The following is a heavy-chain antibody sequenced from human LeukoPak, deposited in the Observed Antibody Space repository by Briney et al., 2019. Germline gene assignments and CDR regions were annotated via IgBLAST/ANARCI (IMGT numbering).Heavy chain of an antibody. CDR1: GYTFTSYG. D-gene: IGHD6-19*01. J-gene: IGHJ6*02. V-gene: IGHV1-18*01. Sequence: ASVTVSCKASGYTFTSYGISWVRQAPGQGLEWMGWISAYNGNTNYAQKLQGRVTMTTDTSTSTAYMELRSLRSDDTAVYYCAREFRGYSSGWYYYYYYYGMDVWGQGTTVTVSS. CDR2: ISAYNGNT. CDR3: AREFRGYSSGWYYYYYYYGMDV.